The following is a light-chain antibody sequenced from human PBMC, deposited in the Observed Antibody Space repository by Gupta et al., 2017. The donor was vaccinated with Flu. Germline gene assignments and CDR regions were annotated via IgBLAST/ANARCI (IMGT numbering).Light chain of an antibody. CDR2: WGS. CDR3: KQSLQTPIT. CDR1: QCRPHSNRYNY. J-gene: IGKJ1*01. V-gene: IGKV2-28*01. Sequence: VTPRAPSPMYCATSQCRPHSNRYNYLAWYLQRPGQAPQLLIYWGSTRGSAVPDRFSGSGSGTDFTLKISRVEAEDVGVYYCKQSLQTPITFGPGTKVEIK.